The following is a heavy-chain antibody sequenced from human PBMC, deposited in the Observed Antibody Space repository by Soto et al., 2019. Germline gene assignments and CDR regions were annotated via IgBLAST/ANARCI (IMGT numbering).Heavy chain of an antibody. J-gene: IGHJ4*02. V-gene: IGHV1-46*01. D-gene: IGHD3-22*01. CDR2: INPSTGST. Sequence: ASVKVSCKASGYTFTNYYIHWVRQAPGQGLEWMGIINPSTGSTTYAQKFQGRVTLTRDTSTSTVYMELSSLRSEDTALYYCARDDSSGYYSQYYFDYWGQGTLVTVSS. CDR1: GYTFTNYY. CDR3: ARDDSSGYYSQYYFDY.